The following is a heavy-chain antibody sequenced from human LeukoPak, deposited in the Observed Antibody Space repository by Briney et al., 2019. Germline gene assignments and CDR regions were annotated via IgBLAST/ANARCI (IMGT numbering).Heavy chain of an antibody. CDR3: ARGRKVRGVTWWFDP. CDR1: GYTFTSYD. J-gene: IGHJ5*02. CDR2: MNPNSGNT. D-gene: IGHD3-10*01. Sequence: GASVKVSCKTSGYTFTSYDINWVRQAPGQGLEWMGWMNPNSGNTGYAQKFQGRVTMTRNTSTSTAYMELSSLRSEDTAVYYCARGRKVRGVTWWFDPWGQGTLVTVSS. V-gene: IGHV1-8*02.